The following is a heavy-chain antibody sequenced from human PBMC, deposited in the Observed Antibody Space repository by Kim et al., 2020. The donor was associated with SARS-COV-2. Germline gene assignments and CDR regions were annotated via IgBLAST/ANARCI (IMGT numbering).Heavy chain of an antibody. V-gene: IGHV1-18*04. CDR3: ARDSDILTGYYNAFGY. CDR1: GYTFTSYG. J-gene: IGHJ4*02. D-gene: IGHD3-9*01. CDR2: ISAYNGNT. Sequence: ASVKVSCKASGYTFTSYGISWVRQAPGQGLEWMGWISAYNGNTNYAQNLQGRVTMTTDTSTSTAYMELRSLRSDDTAVYYCARDSDILTGYYNAFGYWGQGTLVIVSS.